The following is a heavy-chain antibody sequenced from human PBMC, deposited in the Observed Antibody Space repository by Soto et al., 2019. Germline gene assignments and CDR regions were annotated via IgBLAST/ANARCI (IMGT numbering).Heavy chain of an antibody. CDR3: ASTGGGLIAVADYYYYYGMDV. CDR1: GGTFSSYA. V-gene: IGHV1-69*13. Sequence: ASVKVSCKASGGTFSSYAISWVRQAPGQGLEWMGGIIPIFGTANYAQKFQGRVTITADESTSTAYMELSSLRSEDTAVYYCASTGGGLIAVADYYYYYGMDVWGQGTTVTVSS. D-gene: IGHD6-19*01. CDR2: IIPIFGTA. J-gene: IGHJ6*02.